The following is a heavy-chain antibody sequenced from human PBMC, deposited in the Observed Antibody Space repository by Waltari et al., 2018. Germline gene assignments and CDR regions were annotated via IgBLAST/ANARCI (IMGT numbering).Heavy chain of an antibody. CDR1: GVTFSTYN. Sequence: EVQMVESGGGLVKHGGHMRLCCAASGVTFSTYNFNLVRQAPGCVLLWVSFISSIGAITYYTDSVKGRFTISRDIAKNSLYLQMNSLRVEDTAVYYCAREGSGFDPWGQGTLVTVSS. CDR2: ISSIGAIT. J-gene: IGHJ5*02. V-gene: IGHV3-48*01. CDR3: AREGSGFDP.